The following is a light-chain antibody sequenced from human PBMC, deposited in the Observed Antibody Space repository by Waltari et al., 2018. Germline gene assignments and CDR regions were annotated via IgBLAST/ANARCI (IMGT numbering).Light chain of an antibody. CDR2: AAS. J-gene: IGKJ4*01. CDR3: QQYYSDPLT. CDR1: QHIAGY. V-gene: IGKV1-8*01. Sequence: AIRMTQSPSSFPASTGDRVTITCRASQHIAGYLAWYQQKPGKAPKLLIYAASTLQSGVPSRSSGSGSGTDFTLTISCLQSEDFATYYCQQYYSDPLTFGGGTKVEIK.